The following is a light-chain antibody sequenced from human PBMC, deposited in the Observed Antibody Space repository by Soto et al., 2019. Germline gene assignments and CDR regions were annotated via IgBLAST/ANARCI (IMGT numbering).Light chain of an antibody. J-gene: IGLJ2*01. Sequence: QSALTQPASVSGSPGQSITFSCTGTSSDIGAYNFVSWYHQHPGKAPKLMLYDVNIRPSGVSNRFSGSKSGNTASLTISGLQAEDEADYYCTSWTTSTTMIFGGGTKLTVL. CDR2: DVN. CDR1: SSDIGAYNF. CDR3: TSWTTSTTMI. V-gene: IGLV2-14*03.